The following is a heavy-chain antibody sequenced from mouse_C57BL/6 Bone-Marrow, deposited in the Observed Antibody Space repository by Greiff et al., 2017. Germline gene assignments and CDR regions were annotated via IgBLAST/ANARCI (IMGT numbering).Heavy chain of an antibody. CDR2: IWSGGST. CDR1: GFSLTSYG. D-gene: IGHD2-3*01. J-gene: IGHJ2*01. CDR3: ARKDDGYYEGYFDY. Sequence: VMLVESGPGLVQPSQSLSITCTVSGFSLTSYGVHWVRQSPGKGLEWLGVIWSGGSTDYTAAFISRLSISKDNSKSQVFFKMNSLQADDTAIYYCARKDDGYYEGYFDYWGQGTTVTVSS. V-gene: IGHV2-2*01.